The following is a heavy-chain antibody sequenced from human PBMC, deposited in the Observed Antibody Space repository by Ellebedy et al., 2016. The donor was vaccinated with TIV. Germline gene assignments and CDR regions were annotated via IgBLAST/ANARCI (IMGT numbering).Heavy chain of an antibody. V-gene: IGHV3-74*01. CDR2: INSDGSST. J-gene: IGHJ5*02. CDR3: TARKPQRAAAGWFDP. D-gene: IGHD6-13*01. CDR1: GVTLNISW. Sequence: GESLKISCGASGVTLNISWMHSVRQVPSRGLSRFSRINSDGSSTSYADSVKGRFTISRDNAKNTLYLQMNSLRAEDTTVYYCTARKPQRAAAGWFDPWGQGTLVTVSS.